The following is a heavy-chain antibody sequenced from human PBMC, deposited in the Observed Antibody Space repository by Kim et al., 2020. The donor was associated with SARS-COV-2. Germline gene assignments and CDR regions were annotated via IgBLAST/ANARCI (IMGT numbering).Heavy chain of an antibody. D-gene: IGHD1-1*01. CDR3: ARVRQLTQNYFYGMDV. CDR1: GFTFSTYS. V-gene: IGHV3-48*02. Sequence: GGSLRLSCAASGFTFSTYSMNWVRQAPGEGLEWVSYISSISSTIYYADSVKGRFTISRDNAKSSLYLQMNSLRDEDTAVYYCARVRQLTQNYFYGMDVWGQGTTVTVSS. J-gene: IGHJ6*02. CDR2: ISSISSTI.